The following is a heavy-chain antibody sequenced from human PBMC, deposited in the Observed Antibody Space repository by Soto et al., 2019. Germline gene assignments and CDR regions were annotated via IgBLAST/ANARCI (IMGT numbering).Heavy chain of an antibody. J-gene: IGHJ4*02. CDR2: IIPIFGTA. D-gene: IGHD3-3*01. CDR3: ARDFGPGRGDFWSGSTYEYYFDY. Sequence: QVQLVQSGAEVQKPGSSVKVSCKASGGTFSSYAISWVRQAPGQGLEWMGGIIPIFGTANYAQKFQGRVTITADESTSTAYMELSSLRSEDTAVYYCARDFGPGRGDFWSGSTYEYYFDYWGQGTLVTVSS. CDR1: GGTFSSYA. V-gene: IGHV1-69*01.